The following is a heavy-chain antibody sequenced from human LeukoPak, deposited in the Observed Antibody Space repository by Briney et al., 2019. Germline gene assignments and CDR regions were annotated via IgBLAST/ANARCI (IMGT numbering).Heavy chain of an antibody. V-gene: IGHV4-39*01. Sequence: PSETLSLTCTVSGGSISSSSNYWVWIRQPPGKGLEWIGSKYYSGNIFYNPSLESRVTISVDTSQNQFSLILTSVIAADTAVYYCARGYDSSGHPFEYWGQGTPVTVSS. J-gene: IGHJ4*02. D-gene: IGHD3-22*01. CDR3: ARGYDSSGHPFEY. CDR2: KYYSGNI. CDR1: GGSISSSSNY.